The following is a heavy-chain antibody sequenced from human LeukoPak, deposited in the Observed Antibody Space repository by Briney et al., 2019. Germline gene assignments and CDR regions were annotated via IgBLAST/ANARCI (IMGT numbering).Heavy chain of an antibody. Sequence: GGSLRLSCVASGVTLSNYAMSWARQAPGKGLEWVSGISSSGSGGNTYYADSVKGRFTISRDSSRNTLFLQMNSLRAEDTAVYYCAIREPIGYWGQGTLVTVSS. CDR2: ISSSGSGGNT. V-gene: IGHV3-23*01. CDR3: AIREPIGY. D-gene: IGHD1-14*01. CDR1: GVTLSNYA. J-gene: IGHJ4*02.